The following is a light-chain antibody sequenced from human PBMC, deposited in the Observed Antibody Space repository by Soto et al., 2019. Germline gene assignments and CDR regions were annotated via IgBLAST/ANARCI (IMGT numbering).Light chain of an antibody. J-gene: IGLJ3*02. CDR2: EVT. CDR1: SSDVGGYDF. V-gene: IGLV2-14*01. Sequence: QSALAQPASVSGSPGQSITISCTGTSSDVGGYDFVSWYQHHPGKAPKLLIYEVTIRPSGFSYCFSASKTGNTAALTISGLQAEDEADYYCCSYTSSGTRVFGGGTKLTV. CDR3: CSYTSSGTRV.